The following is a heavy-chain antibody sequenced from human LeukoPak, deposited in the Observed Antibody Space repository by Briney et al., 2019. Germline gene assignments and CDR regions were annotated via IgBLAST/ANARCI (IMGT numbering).Heavy chain of an antibody. CDR2: IYSGGST. D-gene: IGHD5-12*01. J-gene: IGHJ4*02. Sequence: PGGSLRLSCAASGFTVSSNYMSWVRQAPGKGLEWVSVIYSGGSTYYADSVKGRFTISRDNSKNTPYLQMNSLRAEDTAVYYCAKDSMWLLDKDGIDYWGQGTLVTVSS. CDR1: GFTVSSNY. CDR3: AKDSMWLLDKDGIDY. V-gene: IGHV3-66*02.